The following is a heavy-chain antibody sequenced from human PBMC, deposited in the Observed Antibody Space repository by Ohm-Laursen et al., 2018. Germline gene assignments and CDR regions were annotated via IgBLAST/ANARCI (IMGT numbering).Heavy chain of an antibody. Sequence: SLRLSCSAFGFRFDDYAMHWVRQAPGKGLEWVSGISWNSGSIGYADSVKGRFTISRDNAKNSLYLQMNSLRAEDTALYYCAKDSRSYGMDVWGQGTTVTVSS. V-gene: IGHV3-9*01. CDR2: ISWNSGSI. CDR3: AKDSRSYGMDV. CDR1: GFRFDDYA. J-gene: IGHJ6*02.